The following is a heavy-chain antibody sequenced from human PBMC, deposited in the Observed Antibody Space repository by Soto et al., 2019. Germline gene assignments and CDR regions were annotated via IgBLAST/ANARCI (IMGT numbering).Heavy chain of an antibody. J-gene: IGHJ4*02. V-gene: IGHV3-23*01. Sequence: EVQLLESGGGLVQPGGSLSLSCAASGFTFSSYAMSWVRQAPGKGLEWVSAISGSGGSTYYAVSVKGRFTISRDNSKNTRYLQMNSLRAEDTAVYYCAKLLVFDYYGSGSYGDYWGQGTLVTVSS. D-gene: IGHD3-10*01. CDR2: ISGSGGST. CDR1: GFTFSSYA. CDR3: AKLLVFDYYGSGSYGDY.